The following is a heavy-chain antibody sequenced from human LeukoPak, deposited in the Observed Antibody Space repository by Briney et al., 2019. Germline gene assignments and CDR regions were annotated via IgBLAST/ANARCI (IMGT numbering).Heavy chain of an antibody. J-gene: IGHJ4*02. CDR2: INSDGSST. CDR1: GGSISSYY. Sequence: ETLSLTCTVSGGSISSYYWSWIRQPPGKGLVWVSRINSDGSSTSYADSVKGRFTISRDNAKNTLYLQMNSLRAEDTAVYYCATLTTVTKVTRSPIDYWGQGTLVTVSS. CDR3: ATLTTVTKVTRSPIDY. D-gene: IGHD4-17*01. V-gene: IGHV3-74*01.